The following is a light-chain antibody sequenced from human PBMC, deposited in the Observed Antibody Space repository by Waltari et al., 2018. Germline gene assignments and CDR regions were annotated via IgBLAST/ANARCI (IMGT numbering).Light chain of an antibody. V-gene: IGLV3-19*01. CDR1: SLRRFY. CDR3: HSRDTTSTRL. CDR2: GQN. Sequence: SSELTQDPAVSVALGQTVRITCQGDSLRRFYASWYQQRPGQAPILGLYGQNHRPSGIPDRFSGSTSGNTASLTITRAQAEDEGDYFCHSRDTTSTRLFGGGTRVTV. J-gene: IGLJ2*01.